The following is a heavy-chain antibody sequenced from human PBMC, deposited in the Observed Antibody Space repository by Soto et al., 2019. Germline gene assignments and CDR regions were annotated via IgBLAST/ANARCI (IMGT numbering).Heavy chain of an antibody. V-gene: IGHV3-30-3*01. Sequence: QVQLVESGGGVVQPGRSLRLSCAAYGFTFTSYAMHWVRQAPGKGLEWVAVISYDGSNKYYADSVKGRFTISRDNSKNTLYLQMNSLRAEDTAVYYCARGRQQLGYYYYGMDVWGQGTTVTVSS. CDR3: ARGRQQLGYYYYGMDV. CDR2: ISYDGSNK. J-gene: IGHJ6*02. CDR1: GFTFTSYA. D-gene: IGHD6-13*01.